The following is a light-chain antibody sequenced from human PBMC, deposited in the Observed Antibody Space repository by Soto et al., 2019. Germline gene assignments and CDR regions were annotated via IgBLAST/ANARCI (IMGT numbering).Light chain of an antibody. Sequence: QSALTQPASVSGSPGQSITISCIGTSSDFGDSYSVSWYQQHPGKVPKLMIHDVSNRPSGVSNRFSGSKSGDTASLTISGLQAEDEADYYCSSYTSGNTLVLFGGGTKLTVL. J-gene: IGLJ2*01. CDR3: SSYTSGNTLVL. CDR1: SSDFGDSYS. V-gene: IGLV2-14*01. CDR2: DVS.